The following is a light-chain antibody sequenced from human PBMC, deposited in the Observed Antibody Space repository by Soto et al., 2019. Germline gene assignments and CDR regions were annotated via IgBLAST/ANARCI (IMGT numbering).Light chain of an antibody. V-gene: IGLV2-14*01. Sequence: QSALTQPASVSRSPGQSITISCTGTSSDVGGYNYVSWYQQHPGKAPKLMIYEVSNRPSGVSNRFSGSKSVNTASLTISGLQAEDEDDYYCSSYTSSSTLEVFGTGTKLTVL. CDR3: SSYTSSSTLEV. CDR1: SSDVGGYNY. CDR2: EVS. J-gene: IGLJ1*01.